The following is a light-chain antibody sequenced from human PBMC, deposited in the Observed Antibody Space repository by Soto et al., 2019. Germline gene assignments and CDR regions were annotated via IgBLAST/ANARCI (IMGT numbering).Light chain of an antibody. V-gene: IGKV3-20*01. CDR3: QQYGSSVWT. Sequence: EIVWTQSPATLSLSPGERATLSCRASQSVSSYLAWYQQKPGQAPRLLMSGASSRATGIPDRFSGSGSGTDFTLTISSLEPEDFAVYYCQQYGSSVWTFGQGTKVDIK. J-gene: IGKJ1*01. CDR1: QSVSSY. CDR2: GAS.